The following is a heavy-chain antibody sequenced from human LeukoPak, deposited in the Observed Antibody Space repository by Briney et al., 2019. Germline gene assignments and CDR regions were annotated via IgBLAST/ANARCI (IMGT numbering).Heavy chain of an antibody. J-gene: IGHJ6*02. D-gene: IGHD2-15*01. V-gene: IGHV3-23*01. Sequence: GGSLRLSCAASGSTFSSYAMSWVRQAPGKGLEWVSAISGSGGSTYYADSVKGRFTISRDNSKNTLYLQMNSLRAEDTAVYYCAKDVGTLLLYYGMDVWGQGTTVTVSS. CDR1: GSTFSSYA. CDR3: AKDVGTLLLYYGMDV. CDR2: ISGSGGST.